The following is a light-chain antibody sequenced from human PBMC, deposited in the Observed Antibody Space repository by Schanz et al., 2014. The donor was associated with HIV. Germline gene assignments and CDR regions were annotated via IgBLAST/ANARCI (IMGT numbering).Light chain of an antibody. CDR1: QSVNNH. Sequence: EIVLTQSPAILSLSPGDRATLSCRASQSVNNHLAWYQQKPGQAPRLLIYDASRRATGIPARFSGGGSGTDFTLTITSLEPEDFAVYYCQQRSDWPLTFGGGTKVEIK. V-gene: IGKV3-11*01. CDR3: QQRSDWPLT. CDR2: DAS. J-gene: IGKJ4*01.